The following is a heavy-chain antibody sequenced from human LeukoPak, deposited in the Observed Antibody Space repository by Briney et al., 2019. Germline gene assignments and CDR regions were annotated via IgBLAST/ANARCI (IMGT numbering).Heavy chain of an antibody. CDR3: ARYGSGSYYLRDFDY. J-gene: IGHJ4*02. Sequence: ASVKVSCTASGYTFTCYYIHWVRRARGQGLEWMGWINPNSGGTKYATTFQGRVTMTSDTSISTAYMELSRLRSDDTAVYYCARYGSGSYYLRDFDYWGQGTLVTVSS. V-gene: IGHV1-2*02. D-gene: IGHD3-10*01. CDR1: GYTFTCYY. CDR2: INPNSGGT.